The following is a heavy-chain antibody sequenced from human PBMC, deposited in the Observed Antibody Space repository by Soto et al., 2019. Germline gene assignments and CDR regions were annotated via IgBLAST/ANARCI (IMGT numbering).Heavy chain of an antibody. CDR2: IIPILGIA. Sequence: QVQLVQSGAEVKKPGSSVKVSCKASGGTFSSYTISWVRQAPGQGLEWMGRIIPILGIANYAQKFQGRVTITADKPTRTAYMELSSLRSEDTAVYYCARGVLWELPNWGQGTLVTVSS. CDR3: ARGVLWELPN. V-gene: IGHV1-69*02. D-gene: IGHD1-26*01. J-gene: IGHJ4*02. CDR1: GGTFSSYT.